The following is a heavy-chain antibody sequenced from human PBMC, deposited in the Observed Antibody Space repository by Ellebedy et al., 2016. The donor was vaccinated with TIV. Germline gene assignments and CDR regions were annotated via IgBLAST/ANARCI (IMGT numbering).Heavy chain of an antibody. J-gene: IGHJ4*02. V-gene: IGHV4-38-2*02. Sequence: MPSETLSLTCSVSGSSISSGYYWGWIRQPPGKGLEWIGFIFHTGDTNYSPSLKSRVAISLDTSKNQFSLKLTSVTDADTAVYYCARGGASSKYFDYWGLGTLVTVSS. CDR2: IFHTGDT. CDR1: GSSISSGYY. CDR3: ARGGASSKYFDY.